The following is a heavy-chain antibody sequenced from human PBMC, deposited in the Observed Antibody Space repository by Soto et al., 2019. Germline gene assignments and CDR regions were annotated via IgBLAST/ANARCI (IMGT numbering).Heavy chain of an antibody. V-gene: IGHV4-59*01. D-gene: IGHD4-17*01. CDR2: IYYSGNT. Sequence: TSETLSLTCTVSGGSISSYYWSWIRQSPGKGLEWIGCIYYSGNTNYNPSLKSRVTISVNTSKNQFSLRLTSVTAADTAVYCCARAAVTHERYHYGMDVWGQGTTVTVSS. CDR1: GGSISSYY. J-gene: IGHJ6*02. CDR3: ARAAVTHERYHYGMDV.